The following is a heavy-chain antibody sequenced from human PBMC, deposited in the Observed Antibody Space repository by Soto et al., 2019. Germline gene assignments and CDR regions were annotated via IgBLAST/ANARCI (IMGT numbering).Heavy chain of an antibody. J-gene: IGHJ4*02. Sequence: QVQLVQSGAEVKKSGAAVKISCKTSGFTFTNYYLHWVRQAPGQGLEWMGLINPAPASTNYAEKFQARVTMTRDMSSNTVYMHLGRLTSEDTGIYFCARGGWAGYGSEGGFDLWGQGTHITVSS. V-gene: IGHV1-46*01. CDR2: INPAPAST. CDR1: GFTFTNYY. D-gene: IGHD6-19*01. CDR3: ARGGWAGYGSEGGFDL.